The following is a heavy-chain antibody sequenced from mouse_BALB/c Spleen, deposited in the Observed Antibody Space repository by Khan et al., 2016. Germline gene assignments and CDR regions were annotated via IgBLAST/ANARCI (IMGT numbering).Heavy chain of an antibody. V-gene: IGHV3-8*02. D-gene: IGHD4-1*01. CDR3: ATGTYYFDY. CDR2: ISYSGST. CDR1: GDSTTSGY. Sequence: EGQLQESGPSLVKPSQTLSLTCSVTGDSTTSGYWNWIRKFPGNKLEYMGYISYSGSTYYNPSLKSRISITRDTSKNPYYLQLNSVTTVDTATYXCATGTYYFDYWGQGTTLTVSS. J-gene: IGHJ2*01.